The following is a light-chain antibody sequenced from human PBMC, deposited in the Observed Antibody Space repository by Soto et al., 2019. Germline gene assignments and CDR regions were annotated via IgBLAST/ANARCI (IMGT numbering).Light chain of an antibody. V-gene: IGKV3-20*01. CDR1: QSVRSSS. CDR3: QQYGDSPDTDRWT. Sequence: EIVLTQSPGTLSLSPRERASLSCRASQSVRSSSLAWYQQKPGQPPRLLIYGASSRATGIPDRFSGSGSGTDFTLTISRLEPEDFAVYFCQQYGDSPDTDRWTFGPGTKVEIK. CDR2: GAS. J-gene: IGKJ1*01.